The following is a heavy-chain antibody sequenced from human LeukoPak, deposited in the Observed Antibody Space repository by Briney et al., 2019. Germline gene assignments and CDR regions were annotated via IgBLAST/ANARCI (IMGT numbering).Heavy chain of an antibody. Sequence: SETLSLTCAVYGGFFSGYYWSWIRQPPGKGLEWIGEINHSGSTNYNPSLKSRVTISVDTSKNQFSLKLSSVTAADTAVYYCARHLVYYYYMDVWGKGTTVTISS. CDR2: INHSGST. CDR3: ARHLVYYYYMDV. D-gene: IGHD2-8*02. V-gene: IGHV4-34*01. J-gene: IGHJ6*03. CDR1: GGFFSGYY.